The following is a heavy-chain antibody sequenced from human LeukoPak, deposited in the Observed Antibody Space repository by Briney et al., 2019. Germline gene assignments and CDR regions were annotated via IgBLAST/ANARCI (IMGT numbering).Heavy chain of an antibody. CDR3: ARVRSGSLDY. J-gene: IGHJ4*02. Sequence: GGSLRVSCAASGFTFSSYSMNWVRQAPGKGLEWVSFIRSSSSDIYYADSVKGRFTISRDNAKNSLYLQMDSLRAEDTAVYYCARVRSGSLDYWGQGTLVTVSS. V-gene: IGHV3-21*01. CDR2: IRSSSSDI. D-gene: IGHD1-26*01. CDR1: GFTFSSYS.